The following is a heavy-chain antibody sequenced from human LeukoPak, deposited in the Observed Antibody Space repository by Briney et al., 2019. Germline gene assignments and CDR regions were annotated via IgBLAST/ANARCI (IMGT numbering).Heavy chain of an antibody. V-gene: IGHV3-23*01. Sequence: GGSLRLSCAASGFTFSSYAMSWVRQAPGKGLEWVSAISGSGGSTYYADSVKGRFTISRDNAKNSLYLQMNSLRAEDTAVYYCARVVYRGGSGDAFDIWGQGTMVTVSS. D-gene: IGHD2-15*01. CDR3: ARVVYRGGSGDAFDI. CDR2: ISGSGGST. CDR1: GFTFSSYA. J-gene: IGHJ3*02.